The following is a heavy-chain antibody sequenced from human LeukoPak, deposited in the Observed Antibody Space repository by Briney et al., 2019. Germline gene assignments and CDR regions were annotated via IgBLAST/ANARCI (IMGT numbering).Heavy chain of an antibody. CDR3: ATYCSSTSCYNNYYYYYMDV. Sequence: ASVKVSCKASGYTFTDYYMHWVRQAPGQGLEWMGWINPNSGGTNYAQKFQGRVTMTRDTSTSTVYMELSSLRSEDTAVYYCATYCSSTSCYNNYYYYYMDVWGKGTTVTVSS. V-gene: IGHV1-2*02. CDR1: GYTFTDYY. J-gene: IGHJ6*03. CDR2: INPNSGGT. D-gene: IGHD2-2*02.